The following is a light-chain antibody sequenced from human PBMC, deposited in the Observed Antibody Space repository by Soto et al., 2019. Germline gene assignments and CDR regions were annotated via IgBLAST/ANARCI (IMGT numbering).Light chain of an antibody. J-gene: IGLJ3*02. Sequence: QSVLTQPPSASXTPGQRVTISCSGSSSNIGSDTVNWYQQLPGTAPKLLIHRSNQRPSGVPGRFSGSKSGTSASLAISGLQSEDEADYYCASWDASLNGWVFGGGTKLTVL. V-gene: IGLV1-44*01. CDR3: ASWDASLNGWV. CDR2: RSN. CDR1: SSNIGSDT.